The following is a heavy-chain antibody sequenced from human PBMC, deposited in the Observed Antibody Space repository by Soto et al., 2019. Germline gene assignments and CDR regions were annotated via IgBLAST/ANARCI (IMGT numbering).Heavy chain of an antibody. CDR2: MNPNSGNT. V-gene: IGHV1-8*01. CDR3: AYSSQELELFDY. CDR1: GYTFTSYD. J-gene: IGHJ4*02. D-gene: IGHD1-7*01. Sequence: ASVKVSCKASGYTFTSYDINWVRQATGQGLEWMGWMNPNSGNTGYAQKFQGRATMTRNTSISTAYMELSSLRSEDTAVYYCAYSSQELELFDYWGQGTLVTVSS.